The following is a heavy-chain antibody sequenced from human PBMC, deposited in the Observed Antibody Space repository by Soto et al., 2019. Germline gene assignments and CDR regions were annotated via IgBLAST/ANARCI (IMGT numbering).Heavy chain of an antibody. D-gene: IGHD2-8*01. CDR1: GFTFSSYA. V-gene: IGHV3-30-3*02. Sequence: GGSLRLSCAASGFTFSSYAMHWVHQAPGKGLEWVAVISYDGSNKYYADSVKGRFTISRDNAKNTLYLQMNSLRAEDTAVFYCTKHLSNGSPDYWGQGTLVTVSS. J-gene: IGHJ4*02. CDR2: ISYDGSNK. CDR3: TKHLSNGSPDY.